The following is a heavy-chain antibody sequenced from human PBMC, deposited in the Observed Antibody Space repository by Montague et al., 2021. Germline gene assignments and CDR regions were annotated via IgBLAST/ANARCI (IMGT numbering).Heavy chain of an antibody. Sequence: SLRLSCADSGFSFSSYWMHWVRQAPGKGLLWVSRITLDGSSTTFADSVKGRFTTSRDNAKATLYLQMNSLRVEDTAVYYCARNLASAAPGAFDIWGQGTMVTVSS. CDR1: GFSFSSYW. CDR3: ARNLASAAPGAFDI. V-gene: IGHV3-74*01. J-gene: IGHJ3*02. CDR2: ITLDGSST. D-gene: IGHD6-13*01.